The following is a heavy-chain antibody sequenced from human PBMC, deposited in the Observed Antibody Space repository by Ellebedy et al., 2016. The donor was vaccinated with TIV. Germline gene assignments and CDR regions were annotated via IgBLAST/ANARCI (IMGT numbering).Heavy chain of an antibody. V-gene: IGHV4-39*07. CDR2: IYYSGST. D-gene: IGHD4-17*01. Sequence: SETLSLTCTVSGGSISSSSYYWGWIRQPPGKGLEWIGSIYYSGSTYYNPSLKSRVTISVDTSKNQFSLKLSSVTASDTAVYYCARAPFGDYFIDYWGQGTLVTVSS. CDR1: GGSISSSSYY. CDR3: ARAPFGDYFIDY. J-gene: IGHJ4*02.